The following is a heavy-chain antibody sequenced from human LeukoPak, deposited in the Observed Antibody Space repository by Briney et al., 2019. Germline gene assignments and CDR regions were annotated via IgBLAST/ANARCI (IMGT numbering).Heavy chain of an antibody. CDR1: GFTFSSYA. Sequence: PGGSLRLSCAASGFTFSSYAMSWVRQAPGKGLEWVSAISGSGGSTYYADSVKGRFTISRGNSKNTLYLQMNSLRAEDTAVYYCAKDGSWGVRGFYYWGQGTLVTVSS. J-gene: IGHJ4*02. V-gene: IGHV3-23*01. CDR2: ISGSGGST. CDR3: AKDGSWGVRGFYY. D-gene: IGHD3-10*01.